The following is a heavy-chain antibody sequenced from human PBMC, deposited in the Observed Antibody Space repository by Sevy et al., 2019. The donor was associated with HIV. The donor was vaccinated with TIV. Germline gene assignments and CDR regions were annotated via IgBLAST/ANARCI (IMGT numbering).Heavy chain of an antibody. J-gene: IGHJ6*02. D-gene: IGHD3-22*01. CDR1: GFTFSSYW. Sequence: GGSLRLSCAGSGFTFSSYWMHWVRQAPGKGLVWVSRISRDVSSTTYADSVKGRFTISRDNAKNTLFLQMNSLRAEDSAVYFCARDPDSGGYSKMDVWGQGTPVTVSS. V-gene: IGHV3-74*01. CDR2: ISRDVSST. CDR3: ARDPDSGGYSKMDV.